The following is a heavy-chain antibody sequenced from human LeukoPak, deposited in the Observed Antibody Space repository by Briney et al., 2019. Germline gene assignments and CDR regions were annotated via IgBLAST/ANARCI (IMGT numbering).Heavy chain of an antibody. D-gene: IGHD3-16*01. J-gene: IGHJ1*01. Sequence: SVTLSLTCSVSGGSISSYYWTWIRQPPGKGVEWIGYRYYSGSTTYNPSLKSRVTISVDTSKSQFSLKLISVTAADTAIYYCARVRGDFETDWGQGTLVTVSS. CDR3: ARVRGDFETD. V-gene: IGHV4-59*01. CDR2: RYYSGST. CDR1: GGSISSYY.